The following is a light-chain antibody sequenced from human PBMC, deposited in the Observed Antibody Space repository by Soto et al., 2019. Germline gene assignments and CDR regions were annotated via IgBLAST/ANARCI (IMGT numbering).Light chain of an antibody. CDR1: QTISSW. CDR3: QQSYSLIT. V-gene: IGKV1-39*01. Sequence: DIQMTQSPSTLSGSVGDRVTITCRASQTISSWLAWYQQKPGKAPKLLIYAASSLQSGVPSRFSGSGSGTDFTLTISSLQPEDFATYYCQQSYSLITFGQGTRLEIK. J-gene: IGKJ5*01. CDR2: AAS.